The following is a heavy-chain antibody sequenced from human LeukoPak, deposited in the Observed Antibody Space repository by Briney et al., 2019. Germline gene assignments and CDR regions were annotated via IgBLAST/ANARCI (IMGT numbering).Heavy chain of an antibody. V-gene: IGHV4-59*08. D-gene: IGHD4-23*01. J-gene: IGHJ5*02. CDR3: ARRVTSDCFDP. CDR1: GGSISSHY. Sequence: SVTMSLICSVSGGSISSHYWSWIRQPPGKGLEWIGYMHYSGSANYNPSLKSRVTMSVDTSKNQFSLNLSSVTAADTAVYYCARRVTSDCFDPWGQGTLATFSS. CDR2: MHYSGSA.